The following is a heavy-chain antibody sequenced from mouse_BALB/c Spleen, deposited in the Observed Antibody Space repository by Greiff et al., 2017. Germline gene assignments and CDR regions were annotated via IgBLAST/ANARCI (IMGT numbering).Heavy chain of an antibody. J-gene: IGHJ3*01. Sequence: VKLQESGAELVRPGASVTLSCKASGYTFTDYEMHWVKQTPVHGLEWIGAIDPETGGTAYNQKFKGKATLTADKSSSTAYMELRSLTSEDSAVYYCTRGGGFAYWGQGTLVTVSA. V-gene: IGHV1-15*01. CDR2: IDPETGGT. CDR3: TRGGGFAY. CDR1: GYTFTDYE.